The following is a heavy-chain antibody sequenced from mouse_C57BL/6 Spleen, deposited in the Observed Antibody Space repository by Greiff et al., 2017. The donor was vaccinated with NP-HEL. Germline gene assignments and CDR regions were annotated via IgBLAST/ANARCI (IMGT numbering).Heavy chain of an antibody. CDR3: ARELNWEPY. Sequence: VQLQQSGAELVRPGSSVKMSCKTSGYTFTSYGINWVKQRPGQGLEWIGYIYIGNGYTEYTEKFKSKATLTVDKPSSTAYMQLSSLTSEDSAVYYCARELNWEPYWGQGTLVTVSA. CDR1: GYTFTSYG. CDR2: IYIGNGYT. D-gene: IGHD4-1*01. V-gene: IGHV1-58*01. J-gene: IGHJ3*01.